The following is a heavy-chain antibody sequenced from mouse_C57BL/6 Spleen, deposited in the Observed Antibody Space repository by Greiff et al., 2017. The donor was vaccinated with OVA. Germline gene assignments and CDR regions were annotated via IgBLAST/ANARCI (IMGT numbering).Heavy chain of an antibody. CDR2: INPSNGGT. CDR1: GYTFTSYW. Sequence: QVQLKQSGTELVKPGASVKLSCKASGYTFTSYWMHWVKQRPGQGLEWIGNINPSNGGTNYNEKFKSKATLTVDKSSSTAYMQLSSLTSEDSAVYYCARKGSSYDYYAMDYWGQGTSVTVSS. CDR3: ARKGSSYDYYAMDY. D-gene: IGHD1-1*01. J-gene: IGHJ4*01. V-gene: IGHV1-53*01.